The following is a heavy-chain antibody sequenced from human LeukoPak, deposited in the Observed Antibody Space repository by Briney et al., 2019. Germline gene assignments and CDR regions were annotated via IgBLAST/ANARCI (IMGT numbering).Heavy chain of an antibody. V-gene: IGHV3-48*04. CDR3: ARSRLGIVGATDAFDI. D-gene: IGHD1-26*01. Sequence: PGRSLRLSCAASGFAFNTYAMHWVRQAPGKGLEWVSYISSSGSTIYYADSVKGRFTISRDNAKNSLYLQMNSLRAEDTAVYYCARSRLGIVGATDAFDIWGQGTMVTVSS. J-gene: IGHJ3*02. CDR1: GFAFNTYA. CDR2: ISSSGSTI.